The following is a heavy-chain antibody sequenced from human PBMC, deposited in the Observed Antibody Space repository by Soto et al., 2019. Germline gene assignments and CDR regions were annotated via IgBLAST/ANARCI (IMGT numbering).Heavy chain of an antibody. CDR2: ISYNGSNK. CDR3: AKDPNTYCGGDCPRGYFDY. V-gene: IGHV3-30-3*01. CDR1: GFTFSSYA. Sequence: GGSLRLSCAASGFTFSSYAMHWVRQAPGKGLEWVSVISYNGSNKYYADSVKGRFTISRDNSKNTLYLQMNSLRAEDTAVYYCAKDPNTYCGGDCPRGYFDYWGQGTLVTVSS. D-gene: IGHD2-21*02. J-gene: IGHJ4*02.